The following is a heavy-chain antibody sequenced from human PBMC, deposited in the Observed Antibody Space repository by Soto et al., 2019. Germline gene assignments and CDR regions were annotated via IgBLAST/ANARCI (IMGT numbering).Heavy chain of an antibody. Sequence: VGSVRLSCAASGFTFSSYAMSWVRQAPGKGLEWVSAISGSGGSTYYADSVKGRFTISRDNSKNTLYLQMNSLRAEDTAVYYCAKDLSPYYYDSSGYSWGQGTLVTVSS. CDR2: ISGSGGST. CDR1: GFTFSSYA. CDR3: AKDLSPYYYDSSGYS. V-gene: IGHV3-23*01. J-gene: IGHJ5*02. D-gene: IGHD3-22*01.